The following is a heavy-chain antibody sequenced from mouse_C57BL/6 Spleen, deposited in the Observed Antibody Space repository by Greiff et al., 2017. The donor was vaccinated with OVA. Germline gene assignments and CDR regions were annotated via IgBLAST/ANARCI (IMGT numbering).Heavy chain of an antibody. V-gene: IGHV1-82*01. J-gene: IGHJ3*01. CDR1: GYAFSSSW. Sequence: VQLQQSGPELVKPGASVKISCKASGYAFSSSWMNWVKQRPGKGLEWIGRIYPGDGDTNYNGKFKGKATLTADKSSSTAYMQLSSLTSEDSAVYVCARRDLDGSWFAYWGQGTLVTVSA. CDR3: ARRDLDGSWFAY. CDR2: IYPGDGDT. D-gene: IGHD2-3*01.